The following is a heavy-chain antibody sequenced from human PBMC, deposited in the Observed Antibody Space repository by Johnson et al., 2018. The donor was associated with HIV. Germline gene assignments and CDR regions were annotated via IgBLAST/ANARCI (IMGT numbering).Heavy chain of an antibody. J-gene: IGHJ3*01. D-gene: IGHD3-16*01. V-gene: IGHV3-30*04. Sequence: QVQLVESGGGVVQPGRSLRLSCAASGFTFSSYAMHWVRQAPGKGLEWVAVISYDGSKEHYAESVKGRFTISRDNSENTLYLQMNSLRAEDTAVYFCAKDRTSWGFDAFDLWGQGTLVTVSS. CDR3: AKDRTSWGFDAFDL. CDR1: GFTFSSYA. CDR2: ISYDGSKE.